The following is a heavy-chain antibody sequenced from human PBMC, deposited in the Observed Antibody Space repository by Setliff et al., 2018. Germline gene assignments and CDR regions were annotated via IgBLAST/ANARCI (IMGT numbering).Heavy chain of an antibody. Sequence: ASVKVSCKASGYTFVNYGINWVRQAPGQGLEWVGWIKTFSFKANYAQKLQDRVTITTDTSTATVYMELSRLTSDDTATYYCAGVDVLTASPFWGQGTLVTVSS. V-gene: IGHV1-18*01. J-gene: IGHJ4*02. CDR3: AGVDVLTASPF. CDR1: GYTFVNYG. CDR2: IKTFSFKA. D-gene: IGHD3-9*01.